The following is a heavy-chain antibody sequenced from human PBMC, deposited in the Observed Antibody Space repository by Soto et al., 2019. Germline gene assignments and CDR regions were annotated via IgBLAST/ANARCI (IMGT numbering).Heavy chain of an antibody. CDR1: GFTFSSYA. CDR2: ISGSGGST. D-gene: IGHD3-10*01. Sequence: PGGSLSLSCAASGFTFSSYAMSWVRQAPGKGLEWVSAISGSGGSTYYADSVKGRFTISRDNSKNTLYLQMNSLRAEDTAVYYCAKTQSGHHDAFDIWGQGTMVTVSS. V-gene: IGHV3-23*01. J-gene: IGHJ3*02. CDR3: AKTQSGHHDAFDI.